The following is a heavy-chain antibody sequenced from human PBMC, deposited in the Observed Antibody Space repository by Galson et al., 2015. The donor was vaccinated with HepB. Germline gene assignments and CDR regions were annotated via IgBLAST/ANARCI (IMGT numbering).Heavy chain of an antibody. J-gene: IGHJ6*02. V-gene: IGHV1-2*02. Sequence: SVKVSCKASGYTFTNFYIHWVRQVPGQGPECMGWVNPNSGATTYTPKFQDRLTMTRDTSLRTAYMELNRLTSDDTAVYYCARDLYDILTGSRLRGYDHFGMDVWGQGTAVTVSS. D-gene: IGHD3-9*01. CDR3: ARDLYDILTGSRLRGYDHFGMDV. CDR1: GYTFTNFY. CDR2: VNPNSGAT.